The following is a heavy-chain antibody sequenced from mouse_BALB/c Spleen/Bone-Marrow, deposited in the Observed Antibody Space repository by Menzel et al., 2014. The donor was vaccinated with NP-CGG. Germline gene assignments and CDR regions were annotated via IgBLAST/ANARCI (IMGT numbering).Heavy chain of an antibody. V-gene: IGHV1S81*02. J-gene: IGHJ1*01. CDR1: GYTFTSYY. CDR2: INPSNGGT. Sequence: QVQLKESGAELVKPGASVKLSCKASGYTFTSYYMYWVKQRPGQGLEWIGEINPSNGGTNFNEKFKSKATLTVDKSSNTAYVQLSSLTSEDSAVYHCTRSNSGYWFFDVWGAGTTVPVSS. CDR3: TRSNSGYWFFDV. D-gene: IGHD4-1*02.